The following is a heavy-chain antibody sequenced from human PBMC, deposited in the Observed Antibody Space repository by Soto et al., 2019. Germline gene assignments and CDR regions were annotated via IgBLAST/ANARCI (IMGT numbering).Heavy chain of an antibody. V-gene: IGHV3-23*01. CDR1: GFTFSSYA. J-gene: IGHJ4*02. CDR3: AKVGGPVDY. Sequence: RGSLRLSCAGSGFTFSSYAMSWVRQAPWKGLECVSAISGSGGSTYYADSVKGRFTISRDNSKNTLYLQMNSLRAEDTAVYYCAKVGGPVDYWGQGTLVTVS. CDR2: ISGSGGST. D-gene: IGHD2-15*01.